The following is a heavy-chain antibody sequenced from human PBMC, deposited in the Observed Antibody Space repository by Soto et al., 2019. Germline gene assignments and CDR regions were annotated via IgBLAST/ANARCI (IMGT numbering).Heavy chain of an antibody. J-gene: IGHJ6*02. CDR3: AGAAREFYYYDGMDV. CDR1: GYTFTSYD. Sequence: QVQLVQSGAEVKKPGASVKVSCKASGYTFTSYDINWVRQATGQGLEWMGWMNPNSGNTGYAQKCQGRVTMTRTTPRSTADMELSSLRSEDTAVYYCAGAAREFYYYDGMDVWCQGTTVTVSS. V-gene: IGHV1-8*01. D-gene: IGHD3-10*01. CDR2: MNPNSGNT.